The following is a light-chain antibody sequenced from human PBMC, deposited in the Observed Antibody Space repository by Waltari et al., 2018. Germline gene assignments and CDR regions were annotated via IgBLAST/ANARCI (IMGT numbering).Light chain of an antibody. CDR3: QQYHAYPRT. J-gene: IGKJ1*01. Sequence: DIQMTQSPSSLSASVGDRVNITCRASQGINSWLMGYQQKAEKAPRSLIYAASTLQTGVSSRFSGSGSGTHFTLTISSLQPEDFATYYCQQYHAYPRTFGQGTKV. CDR1: QGINSW. CDR2: AAS. V-gene: IGKV1D-16*01.